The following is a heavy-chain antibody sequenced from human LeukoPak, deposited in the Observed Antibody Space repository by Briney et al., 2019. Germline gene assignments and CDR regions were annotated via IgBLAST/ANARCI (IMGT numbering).Heavy chain of an antibody. CDR1: GFTFSSYG. Sequence: GGSLRLSCAASGFTFSSYGMHWVRQAPGKGLEWVAVIWYDGSNKYYADSVKGRFTISRDNSKNTLYLQMNSLRAEDTAVYYCAREPKGSGWYGRFDYWGQGTLVTVSS. J-gene: IGHJ4*02. V-gene: IGHV3-33*01. D-gene: IGHD6-19*01. CDR3: AREPKGSGWYGRFDY. CDR2: IWYDGSNK.